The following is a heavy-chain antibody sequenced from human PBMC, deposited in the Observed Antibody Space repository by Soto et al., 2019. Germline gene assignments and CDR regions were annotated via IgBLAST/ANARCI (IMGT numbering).Heavy chain of an antibody. Sequence: QVQLVQSGAEVKKPGSSVKVSCKASGGTYSSYTISWVRQAPGQGLEWMGRIIPILGIANYAQHFKGRVTIERDQSSRVSYWETSCLASEAAAVYNCARLVELRRGGAFDTWGHGTMVTVSS. J-gene: IGHJ3*02. CDR3: ARLVELRRGGAFDT. CDR2: IIPILGIA. V-gene: IGHV1-69*02. D-gene: IGHD1-7*01. CDR1: GGTYSSYT.